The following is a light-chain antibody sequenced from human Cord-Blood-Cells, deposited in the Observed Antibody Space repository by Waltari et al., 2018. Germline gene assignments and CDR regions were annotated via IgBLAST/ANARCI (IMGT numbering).Light chain of an antibody. CDR1: RSDVGRYNL. V-gene: IGLV2-23*02. Sequence: QSALTQPASVSGSPGQSITISCTGTRSDVGRYNLVSCYQQHPGKAPKLMIYEVSKRPSGVSNRFSGSKSGNTASLTISWLQAEDEADYYCCSYAGSSTFVVFGGGTKLTVL. CDR3: CSYAGSSTFVV. CDR2: EVS. J-gene: IGLJ2*01.